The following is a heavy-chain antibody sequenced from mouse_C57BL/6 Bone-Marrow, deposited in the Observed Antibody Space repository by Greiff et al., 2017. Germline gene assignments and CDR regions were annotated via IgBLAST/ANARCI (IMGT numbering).Heavy chain of an antibody. CDR3: AKTGSSYFSWFAY. CDR1: GFSLTSYG. CDR2: IWRGGST. V-gene: IGHV2-5*01. J-gene: IGHJ3*01. Sequence: QVQLQQSGPGLVQPSQSLSITCTVSGFSLTSYGVHWVRQSPGKGLEWLGVIWRGGSTDYNAAFMSRLSITKDNSKSQVFFKMNSLQADDTAIYYCAKTGSSYFSWFAYWGQGTLVTVSA. D-gene: IGHD1-1*01.